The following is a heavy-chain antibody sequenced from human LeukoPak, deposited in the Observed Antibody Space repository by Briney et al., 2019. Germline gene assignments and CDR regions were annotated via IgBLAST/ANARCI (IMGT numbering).Heavy chain of an antibody. J-gene: IGHJ5*02. Sequence: SQTLSLTCTVSGGSISSGSYYWSWIRQPAGKGLEWIGRIYTSGSTNYNPSLKSRVTISVDTSKNQFSLKLSSVTAADTAVYYCARDIRDGYNPNRAYWFDPWGQGTLVTVSS. CDR2: IYTSGST. V-gene: IGHV4-61*02. D-gene: IGHD5-24*01. CDR1: GGSISSGSYY. CDR3: ARDIRDGYNPNRAYWFDP.